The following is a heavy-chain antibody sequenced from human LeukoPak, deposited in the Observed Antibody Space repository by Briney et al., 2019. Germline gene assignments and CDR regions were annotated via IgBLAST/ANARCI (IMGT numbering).Heavy chain of an antibody. D-gene: IGHD6-19*01. CDR2: INPNRGGT. V-gene: IGHV1-2*02. CDR1: EYSFTGYY. J-gene: IGHJ4*02. Sequence: ASVKVSCKASEYSFTGYYMHWVRQAPGQGLEWMGWINPNRGGTNCAQELQGRVTMTIETSTRTAYVELRSLRSDDTAVYYCAREVAGAGYFDYWGQGTVVTVST. CDR3: AREVAGAGYFDY.